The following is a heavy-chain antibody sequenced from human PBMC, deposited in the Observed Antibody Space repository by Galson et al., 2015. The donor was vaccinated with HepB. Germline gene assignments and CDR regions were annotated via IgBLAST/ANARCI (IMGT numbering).Heavy chain of an antibody. V-gene: IGHV3-15*01. D-gene: IGHD6-13*01. CDR1: GFTFSNAW. CDR3: TTACIAAAVPPDY. J-gene: IGHJ4*02. Sequence: SLRLSCAASGFTFSNAWMSWVRQAPGKGLEWVGRIKSKTDGGTTDYAAPVKGRFTISRDDSKNTLYLQMNSLKTEDTAVYYCTTACIAAAVPPDYWAREPWSPSPQ. CDR2: IKSKTDGGTT.